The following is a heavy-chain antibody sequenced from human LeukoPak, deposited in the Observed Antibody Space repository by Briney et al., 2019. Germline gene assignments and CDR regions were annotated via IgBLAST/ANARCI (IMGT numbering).Heavy chain of an antibody. CDR3: AREGSYGSGSYYKLGGAFDI. CDR1: GGSICSSSYY. D-gene: IGHD3-10*01. Sequence: SETLSLTCTVSGGSICSSSYYWGWIRQPPGKGLESIGSIYYSGSTYYNPSLKSRVTISVDTSKNQFSLKLSSVTAADTAVYYCAREGSYGSGSYYKLGGAFDIWGQGTMVTVSS. J-gene: IGHJ3*02. CDR2: IYYSGST. V-gene: IGHV4-39*07.